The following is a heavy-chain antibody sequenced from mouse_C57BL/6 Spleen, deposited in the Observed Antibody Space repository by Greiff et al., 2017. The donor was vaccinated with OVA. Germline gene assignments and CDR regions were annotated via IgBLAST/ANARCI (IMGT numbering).Heavy chain of an antibody. V-gene: IGHV1-80*01. CDR1: GYAFSSYW. D-gene: IGHD2-1*01. CDR2: IYPGDGDT. CDR3: ARSPLYGNYGYYFDY. J-gene: IGHJ2*01. Sequence: VQLQQSGAELVKPGASVKISCKASGYAFSSYWMNWVKQRPGKGLEWIGQIYPGDGDTNYNGQFKGQATLTADNSSSTAYVQLSSLTSEDSAVYFCARSPLYGNYGYYFDYCGQGTTLTVSS.